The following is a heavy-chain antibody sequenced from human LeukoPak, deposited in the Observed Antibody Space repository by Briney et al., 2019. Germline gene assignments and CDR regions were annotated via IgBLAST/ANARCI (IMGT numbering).Heavy chain of an antibody. CDR3: ARSAEISGYWPKVVVDV. CDR1: GYPFNNYD. J-gene: IGHJ6*02. V-gene: IGHV1-8*01. CDR2: MKPNTGKT. D-gene: IGHD3-22*01. Sequence: ASVKVSCKASGYPFNNYDINWLRQATGQGLECMGWMKPNTGKTGYAQNFQGRVTMTSNTSISTAYMELSSLRSDDTAVYYCARSAEISGYWPKVVVDVWGQGTTVTVSS.